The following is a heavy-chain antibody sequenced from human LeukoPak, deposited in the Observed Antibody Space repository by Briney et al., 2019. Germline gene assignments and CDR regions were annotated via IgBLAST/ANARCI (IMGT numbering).Heavy chain of an antibody. Sequence: GGSLRLSCAASGFVFSNFAMSWVRQAPGKGLEWVSTISGSAGNTYYANSVKGRFTISRDNSKSTLYLQMDSLRADDTAVYYCAKQLGYCSDGSCYFPYWGQGTLVTVSS. V-gene: IGHV3-23*01. J-gene: IGHJ4*02. CDR3: AKQLGYCSDGSCYFPY. CDR2: ISGSAGNT. D-gene: IGHD2-15*01. CDR1: GFVFSNFA.